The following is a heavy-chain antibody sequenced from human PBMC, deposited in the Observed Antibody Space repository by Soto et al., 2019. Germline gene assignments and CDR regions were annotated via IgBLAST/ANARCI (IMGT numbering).Heavy chain of an antibody. J-gene: IGHJ4*02. Sequence: QLQLRESGPGLVQPSETLSLTCLVSGGSISSSTYYWGWIRQPPGKGLEWIGSIYYSGATYYNPSLRSRITISMARSKTRFSLKLTSVTAADTAIYYCAPVGIGTTTVDYWGQGTLVTVSS. V-gene: IGHV4-39*02. CDR3: APVGIGTTTVDY. CDR1: GGSISSSTYY. D-gene: IGHD5-12*01. CDR2: IYYSGAT.